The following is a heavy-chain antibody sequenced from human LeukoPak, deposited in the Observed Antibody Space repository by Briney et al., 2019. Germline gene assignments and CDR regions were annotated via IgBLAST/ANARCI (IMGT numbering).Heavy chain of an antibody. CDR3: ARESECHYGSGSYECRWFDP. J-gene: IGHJ5*02. V-gene: IGHV4-34*01. CDR2: INHSGST. Sequence: SETLSLTCAVYGGSFSGYYWSWIRQPPGKGLEWIGEINHSGSTNYNPSLKSRVTISVDTSKNQFSLKLSSVTAADTAVYYCARESECHYGSGSYECRWFDPWGLGTLVTVSS. D-gene: IGHD3-10*01. CDR1: GGSFSGYY.